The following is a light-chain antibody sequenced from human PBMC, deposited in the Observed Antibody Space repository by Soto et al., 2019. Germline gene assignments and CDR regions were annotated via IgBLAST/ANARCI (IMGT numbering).Light chain of an antibody. Sequence: DIVMTQSPGTLYVSPGERATVSCRASQNVGRKLAWYQQKPGQAPRLLIYGASASATGIPARFSASGSGTDFTLTISSLRSEDFAVYYCQQYNHWPPYTFGQGTKLEIK. J-gene: IGKJ2*01. CDR1: QNVGRK. V-gene: IGKV3-15*01. CDR3: QQYNHWPPYT. CDR2: GAS.